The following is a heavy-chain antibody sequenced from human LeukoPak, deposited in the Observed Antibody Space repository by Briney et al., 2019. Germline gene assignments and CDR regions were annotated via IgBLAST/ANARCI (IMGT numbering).Heavy chain of an antibody. CDR2: ISYDGSNK. D-gene: IGHD6-13*01. J-gene: IGHJ5*02. CDR1: GFTFSSYG. Sequence: GGSLRLSCAASGFTFSSYGMHWVRQAPGKGLEGVAVISYDGSNKYYADSVKGRFTISRDNSKNTLYLQMNSLRADDTAVYYCAKDLAIAAGSFDPWGQGTLVTVSS. CDR3: AKDLAIAAGSFDP. V-gene: IGHV3-30*18.